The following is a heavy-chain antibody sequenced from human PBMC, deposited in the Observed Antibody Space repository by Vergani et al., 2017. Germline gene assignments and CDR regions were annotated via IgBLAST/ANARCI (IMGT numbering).Heavy chain of an antibody. V-gene: IGHV3-33*01. CDR3: ARCPSGTAMAADSYYMDV. J-gene: IGHJ6*03. D-gene: IGHD5-18*01. CDR1: GFTFSSYG. CDR2: IWYDGSNK. Sequence: QVQLVESGGGVVQPGRSLRLSCAASGFTFSSYGMHWVRQAPGKGLEWVAVIWYDGSNKYYADSVKGRFTISRDNSKNTLYLQMNSRRAEDTAVYYCARCPSGTAMAADSYYMDVWGKGTTVTVSS.